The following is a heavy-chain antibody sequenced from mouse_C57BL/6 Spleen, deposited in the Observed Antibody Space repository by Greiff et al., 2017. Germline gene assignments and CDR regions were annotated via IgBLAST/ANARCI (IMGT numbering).Heavy chain of an antibody. Sequence: QVQLQQPGAELVMPGASVKLSCKASGYTFTSYWMHWVKQRPGQGLEWIGEIDPSDSYTNYNQKFKGKSTLTVDKSSSTAYMQLSSLTSEDSAVYYCARSTYSNYGVWGTGTTVTVSS. CDR2: IDPSDSYT. CDR3: ARSTYSNYGV. D-gene: IGHD2-5*01. CDR1: GYTFTSYW. J-gene: IGHJ1*03. V-gene: IGHV1-69*01.